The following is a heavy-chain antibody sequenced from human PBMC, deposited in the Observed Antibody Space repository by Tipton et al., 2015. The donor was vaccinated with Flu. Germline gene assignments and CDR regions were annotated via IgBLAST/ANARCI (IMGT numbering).Heavy chain of an antibody. J-gene: IGHJ4*02. V-gene: IGHV3-7*01. Sequence: GSLRLSCAASGFTFSRYWMSWVRQAPGKGLEWVANIKEDGSQKYYVDSVKGRFTISRDNAKNSVYLQMNSLRAEDTAVYYCARVTGAYDYSDYWSQGTLATVSS. CDR1: GFTFSRYW. CDR2: IKEDGSQK. D-gene: IGHD5-12*01. CDR3: ARVTGAYDYSDY.